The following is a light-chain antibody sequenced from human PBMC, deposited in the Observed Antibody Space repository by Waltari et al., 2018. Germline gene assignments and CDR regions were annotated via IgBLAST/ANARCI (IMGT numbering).Light chain of an antibody. V-gene: IGKV3-20*01. CDR1: QSGTRT. Sequence: EIVLTQSPGTLSSSAGDRAPLACRASQSGTRTLAWYQQKPGQAPRLLIYGASNRATGIPDRFSGSGSGTDFSLTISRLEPEDFAVYYCQHYLRLPATFGQGTKVEIK. CDR2: GAS. CDR3: QHYLRLPAT. J-gene: IGKJ1*01.